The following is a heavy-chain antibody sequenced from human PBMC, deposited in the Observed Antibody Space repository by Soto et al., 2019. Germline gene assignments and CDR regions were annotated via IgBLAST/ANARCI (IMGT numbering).Heavy chain of an antibody. D-gene: IGHD2-21*01. J-gene: IGHJ3*02. CDR1: GYDFTSYG. Sequence: QGQLLQSGDEVKKPGASVRVSCRASGYDFTSYGISWVRQAPGQGLEWVSWISAYNGKRDTAQKFQGRVTMTLDTSTDTAHMELGDLTSADTAVSYCARGRIVASIHDAFEIWGQGTMVAVSS. CDR2: ISAYNGKR. CDR3: ARGRIVASIHDAFEI. V-gene: IGHV1-18*01.